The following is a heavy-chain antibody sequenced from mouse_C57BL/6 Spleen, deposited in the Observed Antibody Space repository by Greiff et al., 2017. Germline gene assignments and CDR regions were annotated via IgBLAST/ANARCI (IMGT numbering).Heavy chain of an antibody. D-gene: IGHD1-1*01. Sequence: DVMLVESGGGLVKPGGSLKLSCAASGFTFSSYAMSWVRQTPEKRLEWVASISDGGSYTYYTANVKGRFTISRDNAKNNLYLQMSQLKSEDTAMCYCAGDHYGHFAYWGQGTLVTVSA. CDR1: GFTFSSYA. J-gene: IGHJ3*01. CDR3: AGDHYGHFAY. V-gene: IGHV5-4*01. CDR2: ISDGGSYT.